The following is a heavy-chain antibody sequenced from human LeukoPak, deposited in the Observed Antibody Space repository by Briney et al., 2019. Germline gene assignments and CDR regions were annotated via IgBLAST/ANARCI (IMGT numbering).Heavy chain of an antibody. CDR2: IRYDGSNK. V-gene: IGHV3-30*02. CDR1: GFTFSSYG. D-gene: IGHD3-16*02. J-gene: IGHJ4*02. Sequence: GGSLRLSCAASGFTFSSYGMHWVRQAPGKGLEWVAFIRYDGSNKYYADSVKGRFTISRDNTKNTLYLQMSSLRAEDTAVYYCAKYTNDYVWGSYREHDYWGQGTLVTVSS. CDR3: AKYTNDYVWGSYREHDY.